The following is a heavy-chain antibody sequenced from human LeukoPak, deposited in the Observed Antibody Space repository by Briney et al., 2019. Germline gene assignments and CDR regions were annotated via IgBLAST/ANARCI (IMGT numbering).Heavy chain of an antibody. D-gene: IGHD2-2*01. Sequence: GASVKVSCKASGYTFTSYAMNWVRQAPGQGLEWMGWINTNTGNPTYAQGFTGRFVFSLDTSVSTAYLQISSLKAEDTAVYYCARAWDIVVVPAESHYYMDVWGKGTTVTVSS. J-gene: IGHJ6*03. CDR3: ARAWDIVVVPAESHYYMDV. CDR2: INTNTGNP. CDR1: GYTFTSYA. V-gene: IGHV7-4-1*02.